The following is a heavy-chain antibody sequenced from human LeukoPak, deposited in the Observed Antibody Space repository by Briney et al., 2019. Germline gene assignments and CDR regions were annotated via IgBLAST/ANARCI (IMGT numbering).Heavy chain of an antibody. CDR1: GFTFSSYG. J-gene: IGHJ6*03. V-gene: IGHV3-33*06. CDR2: IWYDGSNK. Sequence: GGSLRLSCAASGFTFSSYGMHWVRQAPGKGLEWVAVIWYDGSNKYYADSVKDRFTISRDNSKNTLYLQMNNLRAEDTAVYYCAKGELLLSYYYYMDVWGKGTTVTVSS. D-gene: IGHD2/OR15-2a*01. CDR3: AKGELLLSYYYYMDV.